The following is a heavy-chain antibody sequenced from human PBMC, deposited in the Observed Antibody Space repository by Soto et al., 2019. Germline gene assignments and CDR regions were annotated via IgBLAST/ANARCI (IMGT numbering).Heavy chain of an antibody. CDR2: INHRGST. V-gene: IGHV4-34*01. Sequence: PSETLSLTCAVYGGSVSRYYWSWIRQPPGKGLEGVGEINHRGSTNYDPALKSRVTTSVDTSKNQFSLKLSSVTAADTAVYYCASTDCSGGSSYDYGPLENPFDDWGQGTLVNVSS. CDR1: GGSVSRYY. D-gene: IGHD2-15*01. CDR3: ASTDCSGGSSYDYGPLENPFDD. J-gene: IGHJ4*02.